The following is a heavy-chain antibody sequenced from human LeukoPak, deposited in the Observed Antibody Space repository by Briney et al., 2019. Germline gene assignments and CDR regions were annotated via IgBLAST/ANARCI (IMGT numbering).Heavy chain of an antibody. Sequence: GGSLRLSCAASGFTFSNYWMSWVRQAPGKELEWVANIKQDGSEIYYVDSVKGRFTISRDNAKNSLYLQMNSLRAEDTAVYYCAKGFSGATTDWGQGTLVTVSS. CDR2: IKQDGSEI. V-gene: IGHV3-7*03. D-gene: IGHD1-26*01. J-gene: IGHJ4*02. CDR1: GFTFSNYW. CDR3: AKGFSGATTD.